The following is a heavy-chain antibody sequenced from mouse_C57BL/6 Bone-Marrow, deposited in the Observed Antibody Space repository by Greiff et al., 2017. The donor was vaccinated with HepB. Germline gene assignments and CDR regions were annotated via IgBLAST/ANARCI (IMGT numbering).Heavy chain of an antibody. CDR2: IYPGDGDT. V-gene: IGHV1-82*01. CDR3: AREAVYGNPFAY. CDR1: GYAFSSSW. J-gene: IGHJ3*01. D-gene: IGHD2-1*01. Sequence: VQRVESGPELVKPGASVKISCKASGYAFSSSWMNWVKQRPGKGLEWIGRIYPGDGDTNYNGKFKGKATLTADKSSSTAYMQLSSLTSEDSAVYFCAREAVYGNPFAYWGQGTLVTVSA.